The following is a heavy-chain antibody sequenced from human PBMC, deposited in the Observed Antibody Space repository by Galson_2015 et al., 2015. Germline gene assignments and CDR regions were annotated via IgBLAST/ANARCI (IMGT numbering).Heavy chain of an antibody. CDR2: IYYSGST. J-gene: IGHJ5*02. CDR1: GGSVSSGSYY. V-gene: IGHV4-61*01. D-gene: IGHD3-9*01. CDR3: AREGFLRYFWGFDP. Sequence: SETLSLTCTVSGGSVSSGSYYWSWIRQPPGKGLEWIGYIYYSGSTNYNPSLKSRVTISVDTSKNQFSLKLSSVTAADTAVYYCAREGFLRYFWGFDPWGQGTLVTVSS.